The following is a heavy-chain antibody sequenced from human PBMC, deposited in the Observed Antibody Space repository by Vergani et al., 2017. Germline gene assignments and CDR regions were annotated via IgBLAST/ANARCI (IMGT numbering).Heavy chain of an antibody. Sequence: QLQLQESGPGLVKPSETLSLTCAVSGDSITNGGFSWNWIRQPPGKGPEWIGYIFPSGNSDYHPSLKNPVSISLDKSKNQFSLWVNSVTAADTAVYFCARASLRALVGYYYYMDVWGKGKTVVVSS. CDR2: IFPSGNS. CDR1: GDSITNGGFS. J-gene: IGHJ6*03. V-gene: IGHV4-30-2*01. CDR3: ARASLRALVGYYYYMDV. D-gene: IGHD3-16*02.